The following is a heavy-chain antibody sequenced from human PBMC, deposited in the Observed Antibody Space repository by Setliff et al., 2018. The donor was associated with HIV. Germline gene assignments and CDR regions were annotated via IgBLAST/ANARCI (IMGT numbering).Heavy chain of an antibody. V-gene: IGHV4-61*05. Sequence: PSETLSLTCTVPGGSISTSSYYWSWVRQPPGKGLEWIGYIYYSGSTNYNPSLKSRVTISVDTSKNQFSLKLSSVTAADTAVYYCTRSSRYCTSTSCPYYSYYYMDVWGKGTTVTVS. CDR1: GGSISTSSYY. CDR3: TRSSRYCTSTSCPYYSYYYMDV. J-gene: IGHJ6*03. CDR2: IYYSGST. D-gene: IGHD2-2*01.